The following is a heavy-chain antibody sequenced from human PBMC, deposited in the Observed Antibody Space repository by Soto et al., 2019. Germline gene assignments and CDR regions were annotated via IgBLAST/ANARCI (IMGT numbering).Heavy chain of an antibody. Sequence: ASVKVSCKASGYTFTSYGISWVRQAPGQGLEWMGRISAYNGNTNYAQKLQGRVTMTTDTSTSTAYMELRSLRSDDTAVYYCAREPVPAAMPDYYYGMDVWGQGTTVTVSS. CDR1: GYTFTSYG. CDR2: ISAYNGNT. J-gene: IGHJ6*02. V-gene: IGHV1-18*01. CDR3: AREPVPAAMPDYYYGMDV. D-gene: IGHD2-2*01.